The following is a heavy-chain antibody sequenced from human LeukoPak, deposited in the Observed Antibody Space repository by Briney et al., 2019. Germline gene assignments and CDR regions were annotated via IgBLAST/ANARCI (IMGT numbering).Heavy chain of an antibody. CDR3: ASRIPSVSSSF. Sequence: GGSLRLSCAASGFTFSSSGMHWVRQAPGKGLVWVSLINSDGSDTNYADSVKGRFTISRDNVKDTLYLQMNSLRAEDTAVYYCASRIPSVSSSFWGQGTLVTVSS. V-gene: IGHV3-74*01. CDR1: GFTFSSSG. D-gene: IGHD3-22*01. CDR2: INSDGSDT. J-gene: IGHJ4*02.